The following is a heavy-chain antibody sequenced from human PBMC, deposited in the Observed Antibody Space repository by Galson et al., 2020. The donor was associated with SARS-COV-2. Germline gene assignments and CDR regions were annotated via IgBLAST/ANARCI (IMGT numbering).Heavy chain of an antibody. V-gene: IGHV3-48*03. CDR1: GFTFSSYE. CDR3: ARDAHYDTGDY. Sequence: GGSLRLSCAASGFTFSSYEMNWVRQAPGKGLEWVSYISSSGSTIYYADSVKGRFTISRDNAKNSLYLQMNSLRAEDTAVYYCARDAHYDTGDYWGQGTLVTVSS. CDR2: ISSSGSTI. J-gene: IGHJ4*02. D-gene: IGHD3-22*01.